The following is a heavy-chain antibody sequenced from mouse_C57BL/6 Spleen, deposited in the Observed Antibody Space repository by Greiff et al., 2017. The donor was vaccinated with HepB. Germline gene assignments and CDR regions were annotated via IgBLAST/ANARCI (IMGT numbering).Heavy chain of an antibody. CDR3: ARPDYGRAMDY. Sequence: EVKLMESGGGLVKPGGSLKLSCAASGFTFSDYGMHWVRQAPEKGLEWVAYISSGSSTIYYADTVKGRFTISRDNAKNTLFLQMTSLRSEDTAMYYCARPDYGRAMDYWGQGTSVTVSS. CDR1: GFTFSDYG. V-gene: IGHV5-17*01. CDR2: ISSGSSTI. J-gene: IGHJ4*01. D-gene: IGHD1-1*01.